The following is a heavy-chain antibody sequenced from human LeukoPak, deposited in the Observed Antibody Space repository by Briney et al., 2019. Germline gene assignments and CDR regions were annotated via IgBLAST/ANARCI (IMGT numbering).Heavy chain of an antibody. CDR1: GFTFDDYG. CDR3: ARGAIVVVPAAVFDY. V-gene: IGHV3-20*04. Sequence: PGGSLRLSCAASGFTFDDYGMSWVRQAPGKGLEWVSGINWNGGSTGYADSVKGRFTISRDNAKNSLYLQMNSLRAEDTAVYYCARGAIVVVPAAVFDYWGQGTLVTVSS. CDR2: INWNGGST. J-gene: IGHJ4*02. D-gene: IGHD2-2*01.